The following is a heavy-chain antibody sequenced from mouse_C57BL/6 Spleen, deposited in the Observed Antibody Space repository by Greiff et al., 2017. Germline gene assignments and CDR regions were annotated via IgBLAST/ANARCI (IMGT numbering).Heavy chain of an antibody. CDR3: AGSSNYEALDY. V-gene: IGHV2-2*01. CDR2: IWSGGST. J-gene: IGHJ4*01. D-gene: IGHD2-5*01. Sequence: VQLQQPGPGLVQPSPSLSITCTASGFSLTSYCVHWVRQCPGKGLEWLGVIWSGGSTNYNAAFISRLSISKDNSKSQVFFKMNSLQADDTAVYYCAGSSNYEALDYWGQGTSVTVSS. CDR1: GFSLTSYC.